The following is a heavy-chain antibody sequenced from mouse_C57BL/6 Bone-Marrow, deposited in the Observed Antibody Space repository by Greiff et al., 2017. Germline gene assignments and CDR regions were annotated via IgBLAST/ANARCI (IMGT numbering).Heavy chain of an antibody. CDR3: AREPYDYLFAY. J-gene: IGHJ3*01. CDR2: INPYNGGT. CDR1: GYTFTDYY. V-gene: IGHV1-19*01. Sequence: EVKLMESGPVLVKPGASVKMSCKASGYTFTDYYMNWVKQSHGKSLEWIGVINPYNGGTSYNQKFKGKATLTVDKSSSTAYMELNSLTSEDSAVYYCAREPYDYLFAYWGQGTLVTVSA. D-gene: IGHD2-4*01.